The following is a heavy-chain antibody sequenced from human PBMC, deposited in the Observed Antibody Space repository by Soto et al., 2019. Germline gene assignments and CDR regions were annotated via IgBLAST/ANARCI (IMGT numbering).Heavy chain of an antibody. CDR2: ISYDGSNK. CDR3: ARDLTLGIAVAGILDY. Sequence: QVQLVESGGGVVLPGRSLRLSCAASGFTFSSYAMHWVRQAPGKRLEWVAVISYDGSNKYYADSVKGRFTISRDNSKNTLYLQINSLRAEDTAVYYCARDLTLGIAVAGILDYWGQGTLVTVSS. CDR1: GFTFSSYA. V-gene: IGHV3-30-3*01. D-gene: IGHD6-19*01. J-gene: IGHJ4*02.